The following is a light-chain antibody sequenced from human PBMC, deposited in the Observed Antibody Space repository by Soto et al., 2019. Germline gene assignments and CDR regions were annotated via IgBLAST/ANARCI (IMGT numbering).Light chain of an antibody. CDR1: QNLLYSSNNKNY. Sequence: DIVMTQSPDSLAVSLGERATINCKSSQNLLYSSNNKNYLAWYQQKPGQSPKLLIYWASTRESGVPGRFSGSGSGTDFTLTISSLQAEDVAVYYCQQRSNWPTFGQGTKVDIK. CDR3: QQRSNWPT. J-gene: IGKJ1*01. V-gene: IGKV4-1*01. CDR2: WAS.